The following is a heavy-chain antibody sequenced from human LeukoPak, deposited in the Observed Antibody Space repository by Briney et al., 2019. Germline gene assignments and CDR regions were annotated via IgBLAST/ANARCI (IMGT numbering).Heavy chain of an antibody. V-gene: IGHV3-33*01. CDR1: GFTFSSYG. CDR2: IWYDRSKE. J-gene: IGHJ4*02. Sequence: GGSLRLSCATSGFTFSSYGMHWVRQAPGKGLEWVAVIWYDRSKEFYADSVKGRLTISREISKNTLYLEMNSLRAEDTAVYYCARDGGSGLDYWGQGTLVIVSS. CDR3: ARDGGSGLDY. D-gene: IGHD1-26*01.